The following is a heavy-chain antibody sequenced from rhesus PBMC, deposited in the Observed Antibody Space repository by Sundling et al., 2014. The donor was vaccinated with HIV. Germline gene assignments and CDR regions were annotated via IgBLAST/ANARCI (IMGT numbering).Heavy chain of an antibody. V-gene: IGHV4-127*01. D-gene: IGHD3-9*01. CDR2: IGGSSDNT. CDR3: ARGVSRGGLNS. CDR1: GYSISSSYG. Sequence: QVQLQESGPGLVKPSETLSLTCTVSGYSISSSYGWSWIRQSPGKGLEWIAYIGGSSDNTDYNPSLKSRVTISKDTSKNQFSLKLNSLTAADTAVYYCARGVSRGGLNSWGQGVVVTVSS. J-gene: IGHJ6*01.